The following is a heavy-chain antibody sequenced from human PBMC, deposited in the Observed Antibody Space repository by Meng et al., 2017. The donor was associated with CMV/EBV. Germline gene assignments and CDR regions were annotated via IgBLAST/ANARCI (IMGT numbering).Heavy chain of an antibody. CDR2: ISSSSSYI. D-gene: IGHD2-2*01. CDR1: GFTFSNAW. CDR3: ARLLCSSTSCYFDY. J-gene: IGHJ4*02. V-gene: IGHV3-21*01. Sequence: LSLTCAASGFTFSNAWMSWVRQAPGKGLEWVSSISSSSSYIYYADSVKGRFTISRDNAKNSLYLQMNSLRAEDTAVYYCARLLCSSTSCYFDYWGQGTLVTVSS.